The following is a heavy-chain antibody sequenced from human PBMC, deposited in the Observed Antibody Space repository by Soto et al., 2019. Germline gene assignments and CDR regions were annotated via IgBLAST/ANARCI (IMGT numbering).Heavy chain of an antibody. CDR2: INDSGNI. V-gene: IGHV4-34*01. J-gene: IGHJ6*03. CDR1: GGSFSGYQ. D-gene: IGHD3-10*01. Sequence: QVQLQQWGAGLLKPSETLSLTCAVYGGSFSGYQWSWIRQTPGKGLEWIGEINDSGNINYNPSLKSRVTILVDTAKKQISLKLSSVTAADTAVYYCARGLMLWFGELSRRGGYYYYLDVWGTGTTFTVSS. CDR3: ARGLMLWFGELSRRGGYYYYLDV.